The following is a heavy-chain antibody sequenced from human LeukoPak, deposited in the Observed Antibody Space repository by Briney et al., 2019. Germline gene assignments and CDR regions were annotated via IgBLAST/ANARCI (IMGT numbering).Heavy chain of an antibody. D-gene: IGHD6-13*01. Sequence: GGSLRLSCAASGFTFSSYSMNWVRQAPGKGLEWVSSISSSSSYIYYADSVKGRFTISRDNAKNSLYLQMNGLRAEDTAEYYCARQASSSWSFDYWGQGTLVTVSS. CDR3: ARQASSSWSFDY. CDR2: ISSSSSYI. V-gene: IGHV3-21*01. J-gene: IGHJ4*02. CDR1: GFTFSSYS.